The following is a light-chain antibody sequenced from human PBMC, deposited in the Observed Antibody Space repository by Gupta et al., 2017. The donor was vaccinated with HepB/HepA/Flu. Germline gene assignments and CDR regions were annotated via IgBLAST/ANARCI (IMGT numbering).Light chain of an antibody. CDR3: MQALQTPPCS. Sequence: DIVMTQSPLSLPVTPGEPASISCRSSQSLLHSNGYNYLDWYMQKPGQSPQLLIYLGSNRASGVPDRFSGSGSGTDFTLKISRVEAEDVGVYCCMQALQTPPCSFGQGTKLEIK. J-gene: IGKJ2*04. CDR2: LGS. CDR1: QSLLHSNGYNY. V-gene: IGKV2-28*01.